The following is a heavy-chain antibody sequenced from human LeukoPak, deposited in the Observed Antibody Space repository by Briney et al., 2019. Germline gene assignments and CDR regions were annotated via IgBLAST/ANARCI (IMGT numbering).Heavy chain of an antibody. V-gene: IGHV1-18*01. D-gene: IGHD2-2*01. CDR1: VYTFTIYG. Sequence: ASVKLSFKASVYTFTIYGINLVRQSPGQPLEWMGWISDYNGNTNYAQKLEGRVTMTTDTSTSTAYMELRSVRSDDTAVYYCARVTLGGSRYFDYWGQGTLVTVSS. CDR3: ARVTLGGSRYFDY. CDR2: ISDYNGNT. J-gene: IGHJ4*02.